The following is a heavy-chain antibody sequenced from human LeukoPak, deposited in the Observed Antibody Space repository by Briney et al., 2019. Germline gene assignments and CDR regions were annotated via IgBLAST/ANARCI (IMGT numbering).Heavy chain of an antibody. CDR2: ISSRGSVI. J-gene: IGHJ3*02. CDR1: GFTVSTTY. CDR3: ARDPGYGYSGAFDI. D-gene: IGHD5-18*01. Sequence: PGGSLRLSCAASGFTVSTTYMNWVRQAPGKGLEWVSYISSRGSVIYYADAVKGRFMISRDNAMSSLYLQMNSLRAEDTAVYYCARDPGYGYSGAFDIWGQGTMVTVSS. V-gene: IGHV3-48*01.